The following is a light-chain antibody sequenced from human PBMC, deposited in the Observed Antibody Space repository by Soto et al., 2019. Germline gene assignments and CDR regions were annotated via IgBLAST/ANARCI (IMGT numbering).Light chain of an antibody. CDR3: ISYASINTYV. V-gene: IGLV2-14*01. Sequence: QSVLTQPASVSGSPGQSITISCTGTSSDVGGYDYVSWYQQHPGKAPKLMIYDVTNRPSGVSNRFSGSKSGNTASLTISGLQAEDEADYYSISYASINTYVFGTGTKLTVL. CDR2: DVT. J-gene: IGLJ1*01. CDR1: SSDVGGYDY.